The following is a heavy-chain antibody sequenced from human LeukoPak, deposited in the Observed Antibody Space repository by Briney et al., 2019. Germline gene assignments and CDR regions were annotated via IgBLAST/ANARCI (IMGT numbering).Heavy chain of an antibody. CDR3: ARGLSSVNDAFDI. D-gene: IGHD3-10*01. J-gene: IGHJ3*02. CDR2: IGASGSST. V-gene: IGHV3-23*01. CDR1: GFTFSSYG. Sequence: PGGSLRLSCAASGFTFSSYGMHWVRQAPGKGLEWVSGIGASGSSTYYADSVKGRFTISRDNSKTTLYLQMNSLRAEDTAVYYCARGLSSVNDAFDIWGQGTMVTVSS.